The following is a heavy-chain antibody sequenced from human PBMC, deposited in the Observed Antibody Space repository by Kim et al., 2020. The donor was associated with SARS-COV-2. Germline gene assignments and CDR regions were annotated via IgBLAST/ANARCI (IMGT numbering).Heavy chain of an antibody. D-gene: IGHD3-9*01. CDR1: GFAMSSYG. Sequence: GGSLRLSCEASGFAMSSYGMHWVRQAPGKGLEWVSLIWNDGGNKYYSDSVKGRFTISRDNSKNTLYLQMNSLRAEDTAVYYCARDYAGYFKGLDVWCQGTTVTFSS. V-gene: IGHV3-33*01. CDR2: IWNDGGNK. CDR3: ARDYAGYFKGLDV. J-gene: IGHJ6*02.